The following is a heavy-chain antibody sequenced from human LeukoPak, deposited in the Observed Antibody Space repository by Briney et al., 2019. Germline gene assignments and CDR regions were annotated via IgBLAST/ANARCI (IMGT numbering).Heavy chain of an antibody. Sequence: SETLSLTCTVSGGSISSYYWSWIRPPAGKGLEWIGRIHTSGSTNYNPSLKSRVTMSVDTSKNQFSLKLSSVTAADTAVYYCARDSTYWFDPWGQGTLVTVSS. J-gene: IGHJ5*02. CDR2: IHTSGST. V-gene: IGHV4-4*07. CDR3: ARDSTYWFDP. CDR1: GGSISSYY.